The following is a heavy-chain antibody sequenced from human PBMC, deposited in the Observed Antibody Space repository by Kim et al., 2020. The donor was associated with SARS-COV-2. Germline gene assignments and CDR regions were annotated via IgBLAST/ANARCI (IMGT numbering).Heavy chain of an antibody. J-gene: IGHJ5*02. Sequence: ASVKVSCKASGYTFTSYYMHWVRQAPGQRLEWMGIIILSGGSTSYAQKFQGRVTITRDTSTSTVYMELSSLRSEDTAVYYCARGGVEYYDIYVGNWFDPFGQGTLVTASS. V-gene: IGHV1-46*01. CDR3: ARGGVEYYDIYVGNWFDP. D-gene: IGHD3-22*01. CDR1: GYTFTSYY. CDR2: IILSGGST.